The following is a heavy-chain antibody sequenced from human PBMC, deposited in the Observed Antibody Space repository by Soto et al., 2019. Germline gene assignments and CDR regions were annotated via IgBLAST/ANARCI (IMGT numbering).Heavy chain of an antibody. V-gene: IGHV3-30*18. D-gene: IGHD6-13*01. J-gene: IGHJ6*02. CDR3: AKPISSWYHYYGTDV. Sequence: PGGSLRLSCAASGFTFSSYGMHWVRQAPGKGLEWVAVISYDGSNKYYADSVKGRFTISRDNSKNTLYLQMNSLRAEDTAVYYCAKPISSWYHYYGTDVWGQGTTVTVSS. CDR1: GFTFSSYG. CDR2: ISYDGSNK.